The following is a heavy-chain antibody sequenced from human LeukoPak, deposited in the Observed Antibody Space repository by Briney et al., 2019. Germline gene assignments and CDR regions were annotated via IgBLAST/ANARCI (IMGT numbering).Heavy chain of an antibody. CDR3: ARVSCSSTSCPRRDALDV. CDR1: GGSISSGGYY. Sequence: SETLSLTCTVSGGSISSGGYYWSWIRQHPGKGLEWIGYIYYSGSTYYNPSLKSRVTISVDTSKNQFSLNLTSVTTADTAVYYCARVSCSSTSCPRRDALDVWGQGTMVTVSS. V-gene: IGHV4-31*03. CDR2: IYYSGST. J-gene: IGHJ3*01. D-gene: IGHD2-2*01.